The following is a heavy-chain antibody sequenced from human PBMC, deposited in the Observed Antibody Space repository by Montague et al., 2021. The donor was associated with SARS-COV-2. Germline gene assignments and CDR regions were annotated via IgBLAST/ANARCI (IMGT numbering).Heavy chain of an antibody. Sequence: SETLSLTCTVTGGPISGSSDYWGWIRRSPGKGLEWIASVDYSGNTYYSPSLKSRLTISVDTSKNQCSLKLNSVTAADTALYYCARREYSYGWGDWGQGTLVTVSS. CDR2: VDYSGNT. J-gene: IGHJ4*02. CDR3: ARREYSYGWGD. V-gene: IGHV4-39*01. D-gene: IGHD5-18*01. CDR1: GGPISGSSDY.